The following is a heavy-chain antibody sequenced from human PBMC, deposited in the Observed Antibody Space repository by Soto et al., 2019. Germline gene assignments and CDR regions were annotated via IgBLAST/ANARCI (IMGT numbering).Heavy chain of an antibody. CDR2: NTDDASNK. Sequence: LGHPCSSSPDPYSRDGMHWVRPAPGKGLVWAELNTDDASNKYYADTEKGRFTISRDNSKNTLNQQMNSLRAEDTAVYYRAKAHPRVGVGYYYYYAMNDWRQGTTV. V-gene: IGHV3-30*19. J-gene: IGHJ6*02. D-gene: IGHD1-26*01. CDR3: AKAHPRVGVGYYYYYAMND. CDR1: PDPYSRDG.